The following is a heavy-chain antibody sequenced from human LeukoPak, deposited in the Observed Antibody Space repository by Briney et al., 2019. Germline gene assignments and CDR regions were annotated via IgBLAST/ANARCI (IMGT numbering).Heavy chain of an antibody. CDR2: IYYSGST. CDR3: ARHTSSGSHFDY. V-gene: IGHV4-59*08. CDR1: GGSISSYY. Sequence: SETLSLTCTVSGGSISSYYWSWIRQPPGKGLEWIGYIYYSGSTNYNPSLKSRVTISVDTSKDQFSLKLSSVTAADTAVYYCARHTSSGSHFDYWGQGTLVTVSS. D-gene: IGHD6-19*01. J-gene: IGHJ4*02.